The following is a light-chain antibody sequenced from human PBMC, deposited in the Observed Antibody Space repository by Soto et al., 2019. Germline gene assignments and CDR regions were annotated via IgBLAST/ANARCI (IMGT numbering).Light chain of an antibody. J-gene: IGKJ4*01. CDR1: QSVSSY. CDR3: QQRSNWPPNT. Sequence: EIVLTQSPDTLSLSPGERATLSCRASQSVSSYLAWYQHKPGQAPRLLIYDASSRATGIPARFSGSGSGTDFTLTISSLEPEDFAVYYCQQRSNWPPNTFGGGTKVEIK. V-gene: IGKV3-11*01. CDR2: DAS.